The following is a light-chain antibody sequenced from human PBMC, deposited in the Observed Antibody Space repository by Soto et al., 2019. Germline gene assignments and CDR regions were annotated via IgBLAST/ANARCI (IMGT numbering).Light chain of an antibody. V-gene: IGKV1-39*01. Sequence: DIQMTQSPSSLSASVGDRVTITCRASQSISSSLNWYQQKPGKAPKLLIYGASRLQSGVPSRFSGTGSGTDFTRTISSLQPEDFATYYCQQSYNTPRTFGQGTKLEL. J-gene: IGKJ2*02. CDR2: GAS. CDR3: QQSYNTPRT. CDR1: QSISSS.